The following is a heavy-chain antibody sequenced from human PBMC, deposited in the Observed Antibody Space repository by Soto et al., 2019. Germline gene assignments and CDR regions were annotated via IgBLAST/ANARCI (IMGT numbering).Heavy chain of an antibody. D-gene: IGHD1-20*01. V-gene: IGHV3-15*01. CDR2: IKSKTDGGTT. Sequence: PGGSLRLSCAASGFTFSNAWMSWVRQAPGKGLEWVGRIKSKTDGGTTDYAAPVKGRFTISRDDSKNTLYLQMNSLKTEDTAVYYRTTDPGGITGTYGMDLWGPGNTVTVS. CDR1: GFTFSNAW. CDR3: TTDPGGITGTYGMDL. J-gene: IGHJ6*02.